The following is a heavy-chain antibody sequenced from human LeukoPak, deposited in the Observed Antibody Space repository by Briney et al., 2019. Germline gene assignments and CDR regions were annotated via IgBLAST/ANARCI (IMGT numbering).Heavy chain of an antibody. Sequence: GGSLRLSCAASGFTFSSYSMNWVRQAPGKGLEWVSSISSSSSYIYYADSVKGRFTISRGNSKNTLYLQMNSLRAEDTAVYYCAKDKSGSYYYFDYWGQGTLVTVSS. J-gene: IGHJ4*02. CDR2: ISSSSSYI. D-gene: IGHD1-26*01. CDR3: AKDKSGSYYYFDY. V-gene: IGHV3-21*04. CDR1: GFTFSSYS.